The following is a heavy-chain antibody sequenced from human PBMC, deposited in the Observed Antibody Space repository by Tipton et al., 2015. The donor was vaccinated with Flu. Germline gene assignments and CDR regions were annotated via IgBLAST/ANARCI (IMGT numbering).Heavy chain of an antibody. CDR1: GYTFTTYG. Sequence: QVQLVQSGAEVKKPGASVKVSCKASGYTFTTYGISWVRQAPGQGLEWMGWISGYNGDIKYGEKFQGRVTMTTEGSTSTAFMELRSLTSDDTAVYFCARVSLVATNDHNGLDVWGQGTTVTVSS. J-gene: IGHJ6*02. CDR3: ARVSLVATNDHNGLDV. CDR2: ISGYNGDI. V-gene: IGHV1-18*01. D-gene: IGHD5-12*01.